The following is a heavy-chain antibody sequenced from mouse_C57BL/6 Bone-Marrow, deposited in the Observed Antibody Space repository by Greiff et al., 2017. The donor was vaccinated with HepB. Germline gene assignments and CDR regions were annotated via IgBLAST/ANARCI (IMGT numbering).Heavy chain of an antibody. J-gene: IGHJ2*01. CDR2: IDPSDSYT. CDR3: ARRGGSYYFDY. V-gene: IGHV1-59*01. CDR1: GYTFTSYW. Sequence: QVQLQQPGAELVRPGTSVKLSCKASGYTFTSYWMHWVKQRPGQGLEWIGVIDPSDSYTNYNQKFKGKATLTVDTSSSTAYMQRSSLTSEDSAVYYCARRGGSYYFDYWGQGTTLTVSS.